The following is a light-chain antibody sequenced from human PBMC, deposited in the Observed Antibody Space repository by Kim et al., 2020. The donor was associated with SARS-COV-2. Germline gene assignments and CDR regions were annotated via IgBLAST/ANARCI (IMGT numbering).Light chain of an antibody. J-gene: IGLJ3*02. Sequence: QSALTQPPSASGSPGQSVTISCTGTSSDVGGYNYVSWYQQHPGRAPRLMIYEVSKRPSGVPDRFSGSKSDNTASLTVSGLQAEDEAHYYCTSYAGSNNWVFGRGTKLTVL. V-gene: IGLV2-8*01. CDR1: SSDVGGYNY. CDR3: TSYAGSNNWV. CDR2: EVS.